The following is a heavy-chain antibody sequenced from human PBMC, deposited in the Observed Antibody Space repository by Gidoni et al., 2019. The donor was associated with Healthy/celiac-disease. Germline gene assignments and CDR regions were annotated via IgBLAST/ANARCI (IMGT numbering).Heavy chain of an antibody. Sequence: QVQLVESGGGVVQPGRSLRLSCAASGFTFSSYGMHWVRQAPGKGLEWVAVISYDGSNKYYADSVKGRFTISRDNSKNTLYLQMNSLRAEDTAVYYCAKDRSSGSLHDFDYWGQGTLVTVSS. CDR1: GFTFSSYG. J-gene: IGHJ4*02. D-gene: IGHD1-26*01. CDR3: AKDRSSGSLHDFDY. V-gene: IGHV3-30*18. CDR2: ISYDGSNK.